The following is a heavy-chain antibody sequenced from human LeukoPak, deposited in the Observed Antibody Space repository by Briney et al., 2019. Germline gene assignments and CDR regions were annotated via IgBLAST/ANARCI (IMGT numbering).Heavy chain of an antibody. D-gene: IGHD2-8*02. CDR1: GFSFSSYS. CDR2: VYPDGTTT. Sequence: GGSLRLSRAASGFSFSSYSMNWVRQAPGEGLVWVSRVYPDGTTTNYADSVTGRFTTSRDTAKNTLYLQMNSLRAEDTALYYCTRVQAGRSGLMDVWGRGTTVTVSS. J-gene: IGHJ6*02. CDR3: TRVQAGRSGLMDV. V-gene: IGHV3-74*01.